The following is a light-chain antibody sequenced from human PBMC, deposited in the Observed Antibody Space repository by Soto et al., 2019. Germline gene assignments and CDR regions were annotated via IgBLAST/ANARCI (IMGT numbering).Light chain of an antibody. CDR2: SEF. CDR1: QSISSS. CDR3: QLSYSTPYT. V-gene: IGKV1-39*01. Sequence: DIQMTQSPSSLSASVGDRVTITCRASQSISSSLNWYQQKPGKATKLLIYSEFSLQSGVPSRFSVSGSGTDFTLTISSLKPEDFATYYCQLSYSTPYTFGQGTKLEIK. J-gene: IGKJ2*01.